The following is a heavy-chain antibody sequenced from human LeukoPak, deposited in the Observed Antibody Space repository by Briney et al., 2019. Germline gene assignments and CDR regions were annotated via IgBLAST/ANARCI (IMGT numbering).Heavy chain of an antibody. CDR1: GGSNSSYY. J-gene: IGHJ5*02. V-gene: IGHV4-59*01. D-gene: IGHD3-3*01. CDR2: IDYSGST. CDR3: ARGKRITIFGVVELGFDP. Sequence: PSETLSLTCTVSGGSNSSYYWSWIRQPPGKGLEWIGYIDYSGSTNYNPSLKSRVAISIHTSKNQFFLRLNSVTAADTAVYYCARGKRITIFGVVELGFDPWGQGTLVTVSS.